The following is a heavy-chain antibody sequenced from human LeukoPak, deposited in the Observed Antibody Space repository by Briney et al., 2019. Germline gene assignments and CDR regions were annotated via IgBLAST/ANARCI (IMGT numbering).Heavy chain of an antibody. V-gene: IGHV1-69*06. Sequence: GASVKVSCKASGGTFSSYAISWVRQAPGQGLEWMGGIIPIFGTANYAQKFQGRVTITADKSTSTAYMELSSLRSEDTAVYYCARVGENGHFDYWGQGTLVTVSS. CDR3: ARVGENGHFDY. J-gene: IGHJ4*02. CDR2: IIPIFGTA. CDR1: GGTFSSYA.